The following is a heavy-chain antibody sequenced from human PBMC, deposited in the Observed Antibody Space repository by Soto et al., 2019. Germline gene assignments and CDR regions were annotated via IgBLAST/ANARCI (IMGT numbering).Heavy chain of an antibody. D-gene: IGHD4-4*01. J-gene: IGHJ6*02. Sequence: PSETLSLTCTVSGGSISSGGYYRSWIRQHPGKGLEWIGYIYYSGSTYYNPSLKSRVTISVDTSKNQFSLKLSSVTAADTAVYYCARVSNRKDYYYYGMDVWGQGTTVTVSS. CDR2: IYYSGST. CDR3: ARVSNRKDYYYYGMDV. V-gene: IGHV4-31*03. CDR1: GGSISSGGYY.